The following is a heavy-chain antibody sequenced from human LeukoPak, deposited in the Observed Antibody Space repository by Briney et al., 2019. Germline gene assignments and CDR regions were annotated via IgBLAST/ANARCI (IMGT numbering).Heavy chain of an antibody. V-gene: IGHV4-61*02. CDR2: IYTSGST. D-gene: IGHD3-22*01. CDR1: GGSISSGSYY. J-gene: IGHJ4*02. Sequence: SQTLSLTCTVSGGSISSGSYYWSWIRQPGGKGLEWIERIYTSGSTNYNPSLKSRVTISVDTSKNQFSLKLSSVTAADTAVYYCSAEPQDYYDSSGYSDYWGQGTLVTVSS. CDR3: SAEPQDYYDSSGYSDY.